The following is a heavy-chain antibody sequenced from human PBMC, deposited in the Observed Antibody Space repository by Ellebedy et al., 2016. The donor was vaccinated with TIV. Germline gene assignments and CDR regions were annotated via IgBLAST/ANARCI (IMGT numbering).Heavy chain of an antibody. CDR3: ARRSRGPPYYFDY. D-gene: IGHD3-10*01. Sequence: PGGSLRLSCAASGFTFSSYTMNWVRQAPGKGLEWVSSITSSSTYIIYADSVKGRFTMSRDNAKNSVYLEMNSLRAEDASMYYCARRSRGPPYYFDYWGQGTLVTVSS. CDR2: ITSSSTYI. V-gene: IGHV3-21*01. CDR1: GFTFSSYT. J-gene: IGHJ4*02.